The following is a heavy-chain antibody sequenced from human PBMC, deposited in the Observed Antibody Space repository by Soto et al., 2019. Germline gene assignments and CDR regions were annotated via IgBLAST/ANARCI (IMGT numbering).Heavy chain of an antibody. CDR2: IHWDDDK. D-gene: IGHD3-22*01. CDR1: GFSLSTSGVG. CDR3: VHRGYYGSRGAEYFHH. J-gene: IGHJ1*01. V-gene: IGHV2-5*02. Sequence: QITLKESGPTLVKPTQTLTLTCTFSGFSLSTSGVGVGWIRQPPGKALEWLALIHWDDDKRYRPFLKRRLTVTTDTSKNQVILTMTNMDPVDTATCYCVHRGYYGSRGAEYFHHGCQGTLVTVSS.